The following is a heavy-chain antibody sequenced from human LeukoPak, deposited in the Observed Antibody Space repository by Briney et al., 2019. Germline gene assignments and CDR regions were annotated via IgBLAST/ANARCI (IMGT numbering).Heavy chain of an antibody. CDR2: IDRDGSRI. CDR1: GLTFSSYC. V-gene: IGHV3-74*01. D-gene: IGHD4-23*01. Sequence: GGSLRLSCAVSGLTFSSYCMHWVRQAPGKGLVWVSRIDRDGSRINYADSVKGRFTISRDNGKNTLFLQMNSLRAEDAAVYYCVRGNDYGGPHYWGQGTLVTVSS. CDR3: VRGNDYGGPHY. J-gene: IGHJ4*02.